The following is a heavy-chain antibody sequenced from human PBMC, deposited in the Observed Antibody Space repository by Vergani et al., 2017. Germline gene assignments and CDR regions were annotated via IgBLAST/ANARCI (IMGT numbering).Heavy chain of an antibody. J-gene: IGHJ6*02. CDR2: IYRTGRT. Sequence: QVQLQQWGAGLLKPSETLSLICAVYGGSFSGYYWDWIRQPPGKGLEWIGSIYRTGRTHFNPSLNSRVTMSVDTSKNQFSLKLRSVTAADTAVYFCARVMYRDEASTGYRLEGMDIWGQGTTVTISS. D-gene: IGHD3-9*01. CDR3: ARVMYRDEASTGYRLEGMDI. V-gene: IGHV4-34*11. CDR1: GGSFSGYY.